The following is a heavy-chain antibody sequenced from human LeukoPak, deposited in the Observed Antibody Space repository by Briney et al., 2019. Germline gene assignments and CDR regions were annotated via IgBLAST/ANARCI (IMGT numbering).Heavy chain of an antibody. V-gene: IGHV3-7*01. CDR2: IKQDGSEQ. D-gene: IGHD2-2*01. J-gene: IGHJ3*02. CDR1: GFTFSSYA. CDR3: ARESIVVVPTTMDDASDI. Sequence: GGSLRLSCAASGFTFSSYAMSWVRQAPGKGLEWVANIKQDGSEQFYLDSVKGRFTISRDNAKNALYLQMHSLRVEDTAVYYCARESIVVVPTTMDDASDIWGQGTMVTVSS.